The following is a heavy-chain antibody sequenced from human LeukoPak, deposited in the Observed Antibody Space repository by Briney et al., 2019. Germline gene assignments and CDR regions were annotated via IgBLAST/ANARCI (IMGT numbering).Heavy chain of an antibody. CDR2: IKSKTDGGTT. J-gene: IGHJ4*02. CDR3: TTGSTYYYDSSGYPGEDY. Sequence: GGSLRLSCAASGFTFSNAWMSWVRQAPGKGLEWVGRIKSKTDGGTTDYAAPVKGRFTISRDDSKNTLYLQMNSLKTEDTAVYYCTTGSTYYYDSSGYPGEDYWGQGTLVTVSS. CDR1: GFTFSNAW. D-gene: IGHD3-22*01. V-gene: IGHV3-15*01.